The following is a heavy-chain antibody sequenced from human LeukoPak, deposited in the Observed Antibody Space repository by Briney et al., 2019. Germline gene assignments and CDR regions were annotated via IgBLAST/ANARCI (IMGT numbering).Heavy chain of an antibody. D-gene: IGHD2-2*01. CDR2: IIPIFGTA. J-gene: IGHJ6*02. CDR1: GYTFTSYG. Sequence: SVKVSCKASGYTFTSYGISWVRQAPGQGLEWMGGIIPIFGTANYAQKFQGRVTITADESTSTAYMELSSLRSEDTAVYYCARDRGIVVVPAAITSYGMDVWGQGTTVTVSS. CDR3: ARDRGIVVVPAAITSYGMDV. V-gene: IGHV1-69*13.